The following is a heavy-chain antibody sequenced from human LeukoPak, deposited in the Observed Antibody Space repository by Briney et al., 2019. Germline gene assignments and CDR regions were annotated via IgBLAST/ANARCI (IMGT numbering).Heavy chain of an antibody. Sequence: SETLSLTCTVSGGSISDDYWSWIRQPLGKGLEWIGYIYYSGSTNYNPSLKSRVTISVDTSKNQFSLKLSSVTAADTAVYYCARDDYRPNWFDPWGQGTLVTVSS. V-gene: IGHV4-59*01. CDR2: IYYSGST. CDR3: ARDDYRPNWFDP. CDR1: GGSISDDY. J-gene: IGHJ5*02. D-gene: IGHD4-11*01.